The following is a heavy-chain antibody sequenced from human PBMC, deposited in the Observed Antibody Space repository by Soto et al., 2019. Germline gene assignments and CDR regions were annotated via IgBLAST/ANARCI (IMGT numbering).Heavy chain of an antibody. J-gene: IGHJ5*01. CDR3: GRVVEGATRHTDPDS. Sequence: PSETLSLTCTVSGVSIHNSHSFWAWIRQPPGKGLEFIGSVYHNGGAHYNSSLKSRVTISVDTAHKQVSLRMRSLTAADTAVYYCGRVVEGATRHTDPDSWGQGILVT. CDR1: GVSIHNSHSF. CDR2: VYHNGGA. V-gene: IGHV4-39*01. D-gene: IGHD2-21*01.